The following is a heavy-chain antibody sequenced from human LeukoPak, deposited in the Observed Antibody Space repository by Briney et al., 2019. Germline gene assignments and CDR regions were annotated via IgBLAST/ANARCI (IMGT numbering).Heavy chain of an antibody. CDR3: ARHLVTASGWYLYFQH. CDR2: IYHSGST. J-gene: IGHJ1*01. D-gene: IGHD6-19*01. CDR1: GGSISSYY. V-gene: IGHV4-39*01. Sequence: SETLSLTCTVSGGSISSYYWGWIRQPPGKGLEWIGSIYHSGSTYYNPSLKSRVTISVDTSKNQFSLKLSSVTAADTAVYYCARHLVTASGWYLYFQHWGQGTLVTVSS.